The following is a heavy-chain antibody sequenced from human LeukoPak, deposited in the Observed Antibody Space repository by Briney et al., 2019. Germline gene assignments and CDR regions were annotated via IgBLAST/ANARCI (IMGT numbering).Heavy chain of an antibody. J-gene: IGHJ4*02. CDR2: IYSGGST. CDR3: TRRRGNQQPIDY. Sequence: PGGSLRLSCAASGFTVRSNYMSSVRQAPGKGLEWVSVIYSGGSTYYADSVKGRFTISRDNSKNTLYLQMNSLRAEDTAVYSCTRRRGNQQPIDYWGQGTLVTVSS. CDR1: GFTVRSNY. D-gene: IGHD2-2*01. V-gene: IGHV3-53*01.